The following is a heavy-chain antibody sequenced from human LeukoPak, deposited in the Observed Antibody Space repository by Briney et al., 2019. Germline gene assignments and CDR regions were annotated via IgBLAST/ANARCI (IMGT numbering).Heavy chain of an antibody. V-gene: IGHV1-46*01. Sequence: ASVKVSCKASGYTFSTYYIHWVRQAPGQGLEWMGIINPSGGSTDYAQKFQGRVTMTRDMSTSTVYMELSSLRAEDTAVYYCAKKTGRSTSWTHDYWGQGTLVTVSS. CDR3: AKKTGRSTSWTHDY. CDR2: INPSGGST. J-gene: IGHJ4*02. D-gene: IGHD2-2*01. CDR1: GYTFSTYY.